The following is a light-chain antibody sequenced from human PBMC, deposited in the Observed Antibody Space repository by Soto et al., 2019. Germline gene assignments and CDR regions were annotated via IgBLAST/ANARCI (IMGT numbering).Light chain of an antibody. CDR3: QQSYTTPRT. CDR1: QSISGY. Sequence: DIQMTQSPSSLSASVGDRVTITCRASQSISGYLNWYQQRPGKAPNLLIYVASSLQSGVPSRFSVSGSGTDFTLTISSLQPEDFATYYCQQSYTTPRTFGQGTKVEIK. V-gene: IGKV1-39*01. J-gene: IGKJ1*01. CDR2: VAS.